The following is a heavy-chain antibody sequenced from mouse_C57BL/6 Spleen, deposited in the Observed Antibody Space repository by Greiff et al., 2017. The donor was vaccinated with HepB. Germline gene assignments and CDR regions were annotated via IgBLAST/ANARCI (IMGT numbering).Heavy chain of an antibody. CDR1: GFNIKDYY. CDR2: IDPEDGDT. V-gene: IGHV14-1*01. CDR3: TTGYYGSSWFAY. D-gene: IGHD1-1*01. J-gene: IGHJ3*01. Sequence: EVQLQQSGAELVRPGASVKLSCTASGFNIKDYYMHWVKQRPEQGLEWIGRIDPEDGDTEYAPKFQGKATMTADTSSNTAYLQLSSLTSEDTAVYYCTTGYYGSSWFAYWGQGTLVTVSA.